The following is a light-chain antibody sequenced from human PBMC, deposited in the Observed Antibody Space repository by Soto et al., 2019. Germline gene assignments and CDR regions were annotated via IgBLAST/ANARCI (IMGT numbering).Light chain of an antibody. J-gene: IGLJ3*02. V-gene: IGLV1-51*01. Sequence: QSVLTQPPSVSAAPGQNVTISCSGNSYNIGNNFVSWYQHLPGTAPQLLIYDNDKRPSASPDRFSGFKSGTSATLGITRLQTGEEADYYCANWDSSMRTGVFGGGTKVTVL. CDR3: ANWDSSMRTGV. CDR2: DND. CDR1: SYNIGNNF.